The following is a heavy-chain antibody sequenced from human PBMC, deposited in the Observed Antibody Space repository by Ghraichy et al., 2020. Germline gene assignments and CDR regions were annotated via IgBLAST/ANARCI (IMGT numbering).Heavy chain of an antibody. CDR2: ISSSSSYI. CDR1: GFTFSSYS. Sequence: GGSLRLSCAASGFTFSSYSMNWVRQAPGKGLEWVSSISSSSSYIYYADSVKGRFTISRDNAKNSLYLQMNSLRAEDTAVYYCARDCSSTSCYMSSGYYYYYMDVWGKGTTVTVAS. D-gene: IGHD2-2*02. V-gene: IGHV3-21*01. J-gene: IGHJ6*03. CDR3: ARDCSSTSCYMSSGYYYYYMDV.